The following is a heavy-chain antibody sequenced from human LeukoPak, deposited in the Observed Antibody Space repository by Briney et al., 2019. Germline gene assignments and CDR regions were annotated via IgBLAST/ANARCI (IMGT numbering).Heavy chain of an antibody. CDR3: ARFSSGWYDYYYMDV. CDR2: ISYDGSNK. CDR1: GFTFSSYA. Sequence: PGRSLRLSCAASGFTFSSYAMHWVRQAPGKGLEWVAVISYDGSNKYYADSVKGRFTISRDNAKNSLYLQINSLRAEDTAVYYCARFSSGWYDYYYMDVWGKGTTVTVSS. D-gene: IGHD6-19*01. J-gene: IGHJ6*03. V-gene: IGHV3-30-3*01.